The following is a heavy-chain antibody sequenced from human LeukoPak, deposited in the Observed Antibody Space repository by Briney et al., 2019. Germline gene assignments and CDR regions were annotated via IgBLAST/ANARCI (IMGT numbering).Heavy chain of an antibody. J-gene: IGHJ4*01. CDR2: IWYDGSNK. V-gene: IGHV3-33*01. CDR3: ARDRGYYDSSGGDY. CDR1: GFTFSSYG. Sequence: PGGSLRLSCAASGFTFSSYGMRWVRQAPGKGLEWVGVIWYDGSNKYYADSVKGRFTISRDNSKNTLYLQMNSLRAEDTAVYYCARDRGYYDSSGGDYWGHGTLVTVSS. D-gene: IGHD3-22*01.